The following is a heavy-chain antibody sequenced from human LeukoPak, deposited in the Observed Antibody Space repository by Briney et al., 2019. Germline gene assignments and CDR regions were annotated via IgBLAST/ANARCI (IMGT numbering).Heavy chain of an antibody. V-gene: IGHV3-49*03. CDR2: IRRKLDGGTA. CDR1: GFTFGDYL. J-gene: IGHJ4*02. Sequence: GGSLRLSCTASGFTFGDYLMSWFRQAPGKGLEWIGFIRRKLDGGTAEYAASVKGRFTISRDDSTSIAYLQMNSLKTEDTAVYYCSRSSGWLSVYWGQGTLVTVSS. CDR3: SRSSGWLSVY. D-gene: IGHD6-19*01.